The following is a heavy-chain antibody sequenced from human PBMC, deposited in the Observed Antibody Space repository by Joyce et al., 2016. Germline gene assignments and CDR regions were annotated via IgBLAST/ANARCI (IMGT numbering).Heavy chain of an antibody. CDR2: INPNSGGT. V-gene: IGHV1-2*06. CDR1: GDTFTGYY. CDR3: ARSLLRFLEWLEIDY. D-gene: IGHD3-3*01. J-gene: IGHJ4*02. Sequence: QVQLVQSGAEVKKPGASVKVSCKASGDTFTGYYMHWVRQAPGQGLGCMGRINPNSGGTNYAQKFQGRVTMTRDTSISTAYMELSRLRSDDTAVYYCARSLLRFLEWLEIDYWGQGTLVTVSS.